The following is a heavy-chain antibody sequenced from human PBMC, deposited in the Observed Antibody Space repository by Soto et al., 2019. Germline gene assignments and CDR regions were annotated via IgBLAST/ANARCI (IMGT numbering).Heavy chain of an antibody. J-gene: IGHJ5*02. CDR3: ARLPRADYGGIFYP. V-gene: IGHV4-59*01. CDR1: CGSISSYY. D-gene: IGHD4-17*01. CDR2: IYYSGST. Sequence: PSETLSLTCTVSCGSISSYYWSWIRQPPGKRLEWIGYIYYSGSTNYNPSLKSRVTISVDTSKNQFSLKLSSVTAADTAVYYCARLPRADYGGIFYPWGQGTLVTVS.